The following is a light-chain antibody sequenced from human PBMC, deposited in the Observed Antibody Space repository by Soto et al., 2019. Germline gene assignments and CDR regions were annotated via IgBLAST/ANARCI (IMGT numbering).Light chain of an antibody. J-gene: IGKJ5*01. CDR3: QRYGSSPIT. CDR1: QSVSSSY. V-gene: IGKV3-20*01. Sequence: EIVFTQSPGTLSLSPGARATLSCRASQSVSSSYLAWYQQKPGQAPRLLIYGASSRATGIPGRFGVSGYGTDGNITISRLETEDGEVYDGQRYGSSPITFGQGTRLETK. CDR2: GAS.